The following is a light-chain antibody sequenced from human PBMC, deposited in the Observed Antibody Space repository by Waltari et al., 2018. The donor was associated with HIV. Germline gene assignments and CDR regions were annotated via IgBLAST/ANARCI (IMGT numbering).Light chain of an antibody. Sequence: QSVLTQPPSASGAPGQSVTISCSGSASNIGRGYVYWFQQLPGTDPNLLMYRNNQRPSGVPDRFSASKSGTSASLAISGLRPDDEADYYCAAWDVSVSGRGVIFGGGTKLTVL. V-gene: IGLV1-47*01. CDR2: RNN. CDR3: AAWDVSVSGRGVI. CDR1: ASNIGRGY. J-gene: IGLJ2*01.